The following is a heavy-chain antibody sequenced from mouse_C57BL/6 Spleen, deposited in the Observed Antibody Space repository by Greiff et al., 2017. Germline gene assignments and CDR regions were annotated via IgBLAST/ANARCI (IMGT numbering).Heavy chain of an antibody. D-gene: IGHD2-2*01. CDR3: ARWLPGDYAMDY. CDR2: IDPSDSYT. CDR1: GYTFTSYW. Sequence: QVQLQQPGAELVRPGTSVKLSCKASGYTFTSYWMPWVKQRPGQGLEWIGVIDPSDSYTNYNQKFKGKATLTVDTSSSTAYMQLRSLTSEDSAVYYCARWLPGDYAMDYWGQGTTVTVSS. V-gene: IGHV1-59*01. J-gene: IGHJ4*01.